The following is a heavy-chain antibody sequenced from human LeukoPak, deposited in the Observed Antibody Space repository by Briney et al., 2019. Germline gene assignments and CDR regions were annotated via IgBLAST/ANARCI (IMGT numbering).Heavy chain of an antibody. V-gene: IGHV5-51*01. CDR3: ARQLSGTYCDY. D-gene: IGHD1-26*01. CDR2: IYPGDSDI. J-gene: IGHJ4*02. CDR1: GYSFTTYW. Sequence: GESLKISCKGSGYSFTTYWIAWVRPMPGKGLEWMGIIYPGDSDIRYSPSFQGQVTISADKSINTAYLQWSSLKASDTAMYYCARQLSGTYCDYWGQGTLVTVSS.